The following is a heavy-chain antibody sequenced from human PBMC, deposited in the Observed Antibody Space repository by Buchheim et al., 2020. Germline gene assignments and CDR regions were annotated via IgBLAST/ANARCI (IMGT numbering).Heavy chain of an antibody. Sequence: VQLQESGPGLVKPSQTLSLTCTVSGGSISSGGYYWSWVRQAPGKGLEWVSAISGSGGSTYYADSVKGRFTISRDNSKNTLYLQMNSLRAEDTAVYYCAKMGESMVRGVITYFQHWGQGTL. CDR2: ISGSGGST. V-gene: IGHV3-23*01. CDR1: GGSISSGGYY. J-gene: IGHJ1*01. CDR3: AKMGESMVRGVITYFQH. D-gene: IGHD3-10*01.